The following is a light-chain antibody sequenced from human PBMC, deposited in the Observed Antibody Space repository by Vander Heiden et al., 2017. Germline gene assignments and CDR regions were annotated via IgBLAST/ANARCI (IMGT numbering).Light chain of an antibody. CDR2: DAS. J-gene: IGKJ4*01. CDR1: QSVNNY. CDR3: QPRSNWPPT. Sequence: ELVLTQSPPTLSLSPGERATLYCRASQSVNNYLAWYQQKPGQSPRLLIYDASNRATGIPARFSGSGSGTDFTLTISSLEPEDFALYYCQPRSNWPPTFGGGTKVEIK. V-gene: IGKV3-11*01.